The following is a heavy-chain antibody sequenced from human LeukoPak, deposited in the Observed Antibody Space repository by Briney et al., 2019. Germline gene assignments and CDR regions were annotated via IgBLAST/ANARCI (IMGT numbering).Heavy chain of an antibody. CDR3: ARGTNAYCSSTSCYRDYYYYMDV. Sequence: VASVKVSCKASGYSFTSYDINCVRQATGQGLEWMGWMNPNSGSTGYAQKFQGRVTMTRNTSISTAYMELSSLRSEDTAVYYCARGTNAYCSSTSCYRDYYYYMDVWGKGTTVTVSS. D-gene: IGHD2-2*01. V-gene: IGHV1-8*01. J-gene: IGHJ6*03. CDR2: MNPNSGST. CDR1: GYSFTSYD.